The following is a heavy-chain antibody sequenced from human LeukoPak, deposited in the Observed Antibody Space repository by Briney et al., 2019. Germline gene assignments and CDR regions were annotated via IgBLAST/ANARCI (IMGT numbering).Heavy chain of an antibody. CDR3: ARHRGYGDYVRDAPFDY. CDR1: GGSIDNHY. CDR2: IYYSGST. Sequence: SETLSLTCTVSGGSIDNHYWSWIRQPPGKGLEWIGYIYYSGSTNYNPSLKSRVTISVDTSKNQFSLKLSSVTAADTAVYYCARHRGYGDYVRDAPFDYWGQGTLVTVSS. V-gene: IGHV4-59*08. D-gene: IGHD4-17*01. J-gene: IGHJ4*02.